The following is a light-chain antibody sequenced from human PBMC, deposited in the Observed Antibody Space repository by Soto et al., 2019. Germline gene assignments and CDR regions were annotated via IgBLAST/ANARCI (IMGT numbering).Light chain of an antibody. CDR2: GAS. J-gene: IGKJ5*01. Sequence: DIQLTQSPSFLSASVGDRVTITCRASQGISSYLAWYQQKPGKAPKLLIYGASTLQSGVPSRFSGSGSGTELTLTIRSLQPEDFATYYCQQLNSYPITFGQGTRLESK. V-gene: IGKV1-9*01. CDR1: QGISSY. CDR3: QQLNSYPIT.